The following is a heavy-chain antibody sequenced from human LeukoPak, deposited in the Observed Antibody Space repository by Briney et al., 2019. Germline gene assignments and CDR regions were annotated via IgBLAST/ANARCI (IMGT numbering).Heavy chain of an antibody. CDR3: ARYDILALDGFDP. V-gene: IGHV1-46*01. CDR2: INPSGGST. D-gene: IGHD3-9*01. J-gene: IGHJ5*02. Sequence: ASVKVSCKASGYTFTSYYMHWVRQAPGQGLEWMGIINPSGGSTNYAQKLQGRVTMTTDTSTSTAYMELRSLRSDDTAVYYCARYDILALDGFDPWGQGTLVTVSS. CDR1: GYTFTSYY.